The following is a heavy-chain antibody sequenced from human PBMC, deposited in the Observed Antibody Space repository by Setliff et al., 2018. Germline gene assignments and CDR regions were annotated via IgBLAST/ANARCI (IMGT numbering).Heavy chain of an antibody. CDR3: ARDVGGEGYFDS. CDR2: INTSGST. Sequence: NPSETLSLTCTVSGGSISYNYWSWIRQPAGKGLQWIGRINTSGSTKYNPSLKSRVTMSVDTSKNQFSLKLSAVTAADTAVYYCARDVGGEGYFDSWGQGTLVTVSS. D-gene: IGHD3-10*01. V-gene: IGHV4-4*07. CDR1: GGSISYNY. J-gene: IGHJ4*02.